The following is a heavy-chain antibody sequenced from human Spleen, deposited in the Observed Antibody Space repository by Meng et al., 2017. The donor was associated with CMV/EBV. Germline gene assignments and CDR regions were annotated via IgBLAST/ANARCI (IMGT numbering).Heavy chain of an antibody. CDR1: GGSVSGYD. J-gene: IGHJ4*02. CDR3: ARGALDY. CDR2: INHSGST. V-gene: IGHV4-34*01. Sequence: TLSLTGAVYGGSVSGYDWSWIRQPPGKGLEWIGEINHSGSTNYNPSLKSRVTISVDTSKNQFSLKLSSVTAADTAVYYCARGALDYWGQGTLVTVSS.